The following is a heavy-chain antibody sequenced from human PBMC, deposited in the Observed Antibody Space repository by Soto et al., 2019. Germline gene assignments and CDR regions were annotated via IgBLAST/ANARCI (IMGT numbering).Heavy chain of an antibody. D-gene: IGHD2-15*01. CDR2: IYPGDSDT. Sequence: GEPLRIPCRGFEESFTSYWIGWVRQMPGKGREWMGIIYPGDSDTRYSPSFQGQVTISADKSISTAYLQWSSLKASDTAMYYCARTDRVSCSGGSCYYYYYGMDVWGQGTTVTVSS. V-gene: IGHV5-51*01. CDR3: ARTDRVSCSGGSCYYYYYGMDV. CDR1: EESFTSYW. J-gene: IGHJ6*02.